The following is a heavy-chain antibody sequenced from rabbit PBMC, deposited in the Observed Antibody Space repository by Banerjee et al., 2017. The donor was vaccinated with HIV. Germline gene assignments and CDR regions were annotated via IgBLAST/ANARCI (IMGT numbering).Heavy chain of an antibody. CDR2: IYAGSSEDT. CDR1: GFDFSSNA. J-gene: IGHJ4*01. D-gene: IGHD5-1*01. CDR3: ARERTDYGSAGYAL. V-gene: IGHV1S40*01. Sequence: QSLEESGGDLVKPGASLTLTCTASGFDFSSNAMCWVRQSPWKGLEWSACIYAGSSEDTAYASWAKGRFTISKPSSTTVTLQMTSLTAADTATYFCARERTDYGSAGYALWGPGTLVTVS.